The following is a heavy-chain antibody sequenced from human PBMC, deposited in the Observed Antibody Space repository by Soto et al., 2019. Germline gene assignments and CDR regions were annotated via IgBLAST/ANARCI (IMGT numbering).Heavy chain of an antibody. CDR1: GGTFSSYT. CDR3: ASGTSGSYYNPNWFDP. D-gene: IGHD3-10*01. J-gene: IGHJ5*02. Sequence: QVQLVQSGAEVKKPGSSVKVSCKASGGTFSSYTISWVRQAPGQGLEWMGRIIPILGIANYAQKFQGRVTMTADKSTRTADMGLSSLRSEDTAVYYCASGTSGSYYNPNWFDPWGQGTLVTVSS. V-gene: IGHV1-69*02. CDR2: IIPILGIA.